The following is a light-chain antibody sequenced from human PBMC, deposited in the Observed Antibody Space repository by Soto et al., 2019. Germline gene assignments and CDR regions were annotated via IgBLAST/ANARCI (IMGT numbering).Light chain of an antibody. V-gene: IGLV2-23*01. Sequence: QSALTQPASVSGSPGQSITISCTGTSSDVGSYNLVSWYQQHPGKAPKLMIYEGSKRPSGVSSRFSGSRSGNTASLTISGLQAEDEADYYCCSYAGSVVFGGGTKVTVL. J-gene: IGLJ2*01. CDR2: EGS. CDR1: SSDVGSYNL. CDR3: CSYAGSVV.